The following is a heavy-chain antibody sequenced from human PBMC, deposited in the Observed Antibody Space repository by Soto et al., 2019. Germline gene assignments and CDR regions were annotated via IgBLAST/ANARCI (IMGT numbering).Heavy chain of an antibody. Sequence: PSETLSLTCTVDSISTYYWNWIRQPPGKGLEWIGQISDIGRTNHNPSLKGRVTMSIDTSKNQFSLNLRSVTAADTAVYYCVRDPVGGTHFDYWGQGALVT. CDR1: DSISTYY. CDR3: VRDPVGGTHFDY. J-gene: IGHJ4*02. D-gene: IGHD1-26*01. V-gene: IGHV4-59*01. CDR2: ISDIGRT.